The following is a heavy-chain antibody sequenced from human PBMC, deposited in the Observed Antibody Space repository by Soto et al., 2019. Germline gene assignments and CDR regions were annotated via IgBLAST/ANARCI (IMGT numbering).Heavy chain of an antibody. J-gene: IGHJ4*02. Sequence: EVQLLESGGGLVQPGGSLRLSCSASGFTFSSHDMIWVRQAPGKGLEWVSGASGGGITSYADSEKGRFTISRDKSRNTLYLQMNSLRVEDTAVYYCVKGFWGDYWGQGTLVTVSS. CDR2: ASGGGIT. CDR1: GFTFSSHD. D-gene: IGHD3-16*01. V-gene: IGHV3-23*01. CDR3: VKGFWGDY.